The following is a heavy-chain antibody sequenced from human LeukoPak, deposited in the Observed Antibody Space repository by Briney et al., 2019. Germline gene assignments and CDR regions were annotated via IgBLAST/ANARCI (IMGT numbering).Heavy chain of an antibody. CDR2: ISSSSSYI. CDR1: GFTFSSYS. J-gene: IGHJ4*02. CDR3: ASSGYSYGNPFDY. D-gene: IGHD5-18*01. V-gene: IGHV3-21*01. Sequence: GGSLRLSCAASGFTFSSYSMNWVRQAPGKGLEWVSSISSSSSYIYYADSVKGRFTISRDNAKNSLYLQMNSLRAEDTAVYYCASSGYSYGNPFDYWGQGTLVTVPS.